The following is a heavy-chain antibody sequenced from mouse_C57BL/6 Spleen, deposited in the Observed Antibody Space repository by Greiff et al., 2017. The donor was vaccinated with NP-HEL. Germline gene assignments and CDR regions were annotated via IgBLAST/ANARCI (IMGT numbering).Heavy chain of an antibody. CDR1: GYTFTDYN. V-gene: IGHV1-18*01. J-gene: IGHJ3*01. Sequence: VQLQQSGPELVKPGASVKIPCKASGYTFTDYNMDWVKQSHGKSLEWIGDINPNNGGTIYNQKFKGQATLTVDKSSSPAYLELRSLTSEVTAVYYCARGVFTMDYSDETLFAYWGQGTLVTVSA. CDR2: INPNNGGT. D-gene: IGHD1-1*02. CDR3: ARGVFTMDYSDETLFAY.